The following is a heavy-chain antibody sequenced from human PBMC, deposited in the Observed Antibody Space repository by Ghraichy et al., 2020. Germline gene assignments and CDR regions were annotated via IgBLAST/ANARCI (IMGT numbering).Heavy chain of an antibody. D-gene: IGHD6-19*01. CDR3: ARDLMQWLADY. CDR1: GFTFSSYW. CDR2: IKQDGSEK. V-gene: IGHV3-7*04. Sequence: GGSLRLSCAASGFTFSSYWMSWVRQAPGKGLEWVANIKQDGSEKYYVDSVKGRFTISRDNAKNSLYLQMNSLRADDTAVYYCARDLMQWLADYWGQGTLVTVSS. J-gene: IGHJ4*02.